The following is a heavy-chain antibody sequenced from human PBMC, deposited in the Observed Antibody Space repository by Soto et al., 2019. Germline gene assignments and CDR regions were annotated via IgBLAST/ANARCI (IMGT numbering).Heavy chain of an antibody. CDR1: GGTFSSYA. J-gene: IGHJ4*02. D-gene: IGHD3-22*01. Sequence: ASVKVSCKASGGTFSSYAISWVRQAPGQGLEWMGGIIPIFGTANYAQKFQGRVTITADESTSTAYMELSSLRSEDTAVYYCASYYYDSSGYPHFYYWGQGTLVTVSS. CDR2: IIPIFGTA. CDR3: ASYYYDSSGYPHFYY. V-gene: IGHV1-69*13.